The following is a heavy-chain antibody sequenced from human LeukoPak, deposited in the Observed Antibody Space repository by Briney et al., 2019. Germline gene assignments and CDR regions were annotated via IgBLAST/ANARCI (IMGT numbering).Heavy chain of an antibody. Sequence: GGSLRLSCVASGFTSGHIFTDYWMTWVRQVPGKGLEWVANIKQDGSEKYYVDSVKGRFTISRDNAKNSLYLQMNSLRAEDTAVYYCARDRRRYFDYWGQGTLVTVSS. J-gene: IGHJ4*02. CDR2: IKQDGSEK. V-gene: IGHV3-7*01. CDR1: GFTSGHIFTDYW. CDR3: ARDRRRYFDY.